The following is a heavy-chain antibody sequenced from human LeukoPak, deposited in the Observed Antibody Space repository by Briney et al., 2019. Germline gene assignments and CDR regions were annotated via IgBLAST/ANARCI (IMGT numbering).Heavy chain of an antibody. D-gene: IGHD2-15*01. CDR2: IDSGGTT. Sequence: GGSLRLSCAASGFTFSSYWMSWVRQAPGKGLEWVSIIDSGGTTYYADSVKGRFTISRDNSKNTLYLQMNSLRAEDTAVYYCAKGISVGGQGTLVTVSS. CDR1: GFTFSSYW. J-gene: IGHJ4*02. V-gene: IGHV3-23*01. CDR3: AKGISV.